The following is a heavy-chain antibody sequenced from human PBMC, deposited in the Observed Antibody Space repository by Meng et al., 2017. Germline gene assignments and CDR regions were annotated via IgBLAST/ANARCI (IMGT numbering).Heavy chain of an antibody. V-gene: IGHV4-34*01. J-gene: IGHJ4*02. CDR1: GGSFSGYY. Sequence: SETLSLPCAVYGGSFSGYYWSWIRQPPGKGLEWIGEINHSGSTNYNPSLKSRVTISVDTSKNKFSLKLSSVTAADTAVYYCARSTLERWLQLRYFDYWGQGTLVTVSS. D-gene: IGHD5-24*01. CDR3: ARSTLERWLQLRYFDY. CDR2: INHSGST.